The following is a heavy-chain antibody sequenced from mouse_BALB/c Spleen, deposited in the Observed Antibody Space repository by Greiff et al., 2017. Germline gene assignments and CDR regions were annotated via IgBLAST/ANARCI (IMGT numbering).Heavy chain of an antibody. CDR3: ARNERYGRTVAWLAY. V-gene: IGHV2-4-1*01. D-gene: IGHD1-1*01. CDR2: IWSGGST. CDR1: GFSLTSYG. Sequence: QVQLKESGPGLVQPSQSLSITCTVSGFSLTSYGVHWVRQSPGKGLEWLGVIWSGGSTDYNAAFISRLSISKDNSKSQVFFKMNSLQADDTAIYYCARNERYGRTVAWLAYWGQGTLVTVSA. J-gene: IGHJ3*01.